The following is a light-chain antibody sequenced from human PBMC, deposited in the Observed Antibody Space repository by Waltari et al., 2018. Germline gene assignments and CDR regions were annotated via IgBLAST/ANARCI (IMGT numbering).Light chain of an antibody. V-gene: IGLV2-23*02. Sequence: QSALTQPASVSGTPGQSITISCTGTNSDVGNYNLVSWYQHHPGEAPTLMICEVIKRPSGVSNRFSGSKSGNTASLTISGLQAEDEADYYCCSYAGSGTYVFGTGTKVTVL. CDR3: CSYAGSGTYV. CDR1: NSDVGNYNL. J-gene: IGLJ1*01. CDR2: EVI.